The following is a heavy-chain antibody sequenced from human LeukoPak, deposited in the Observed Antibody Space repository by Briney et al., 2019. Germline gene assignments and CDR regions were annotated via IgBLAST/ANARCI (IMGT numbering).Heavy chain of an antibody. Sequence: GRSLRLSCAASGFTFSSYAMSWVRQAPGKGLKWVSAISGSGGGTYYADSVKGRFTISRDNSKNTLYLQMNSLRAEDTAVYYCAKGYDFWSTLYYFDYWGQGTLVTVSS. J-gene: IGHJ4*02. CDR1: GFTFSSYA. D-gene: IGHD3-3*01. CDR3: AKGYDFWSTLYYFDY. CDR2: ISGSGGGT. V-gene: IGHV3-23*01.